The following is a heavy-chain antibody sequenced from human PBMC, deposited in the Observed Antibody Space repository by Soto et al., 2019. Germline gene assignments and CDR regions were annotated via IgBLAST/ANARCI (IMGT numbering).Heavy chain of an antibody. J-gene: IGHJ4*02. D-gene: IGHD1-1*01. CDR2: IYYSGST. CDR3: ARGIDVYKRYYFDY. V-gene: IGHV4-31*03. Sequence: SETLSLTCTVSGGSISSGGYYWSWIRQHPGKGLEWIGYIYYSGSTYYNPSLKSRVTISVDTSKNHFSLKLRSVTAADTAVYYCARGIDVYKRYYFDYWGQGTLVTVSS. CDR1: GGSISSGGYY.